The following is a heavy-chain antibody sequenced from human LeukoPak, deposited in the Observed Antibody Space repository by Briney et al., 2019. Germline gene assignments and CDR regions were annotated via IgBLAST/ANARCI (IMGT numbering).Heavy chain of an antibody. Sequence: SETLSLTCTVSGGSISSYYWSWIRQPPGKGLEWIGYIYYSGSTNYNPSLKSRVTISVDTSKNQFSLKLSSVTAADTAVYYCAKGGSTRPWSFDIWGQGTMVTVSS. J-gene: IGHJ3*02. V-gene: IGHV4-59*01. CDR1: GGSISSYY. CDR2: IYYSGST. CDR3: AKGGSTRPWSFDI. D-gene: IGHD2-2*01.